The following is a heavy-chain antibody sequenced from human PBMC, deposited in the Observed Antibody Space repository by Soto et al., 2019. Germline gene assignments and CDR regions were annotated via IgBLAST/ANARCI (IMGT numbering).Heavy chain of an antibody. CDR3: ARGAVDFDL. CDR2: IYFSGST. CDR1: GVSIGSVDYH. V-gene: IGHV4-30-4*01. J-gene: IGHJ3*01. Sequence: SETLSPTCTVSGVSIGSVDYHWSWIRQPPGKGLECIGYIYFSGSTYYNPSLKSRVIISVDTSKNQFSLKLSSVTAADTAVYYCARGAVDFDLWGQGTMVTV.